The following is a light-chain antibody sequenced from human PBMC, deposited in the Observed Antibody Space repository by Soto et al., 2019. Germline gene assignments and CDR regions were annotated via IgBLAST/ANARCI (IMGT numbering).Light chain of an antibody. CDR3: QQYMSSVT. Sequence: EIVLTQSPGSLSLSPGQRATLSCRASQSVDTTFFAWYQKKPGQAPRLLIYGASKRATGIPGRFSGSGSGKDFPLIISRLEHEDFAVYYCQQYMSSVTFGQGTKVEIK. J-gene: IGKJ1*01. CDR2: GAS. CDR1: QSVDTTF. V-gene: IGKV3-20*01.